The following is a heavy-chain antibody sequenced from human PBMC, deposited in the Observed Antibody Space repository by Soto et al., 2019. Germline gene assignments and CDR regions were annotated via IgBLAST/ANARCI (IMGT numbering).Heavy chain of an antibody. V-gene: IGHV3-23*01. CDR2: ISGSGGRT. Sequence: GGSLRLSCAASGFTFSSYAMSWVRQAPGKGLEWVSGISGSGGRTYYADSVKGRFTISRDNSKNTLYLQMNSLRVEDTAVYYCARRNWNYGAFDIWGQGTMVTVS. D-gene: IGHD1-7*01. CDR1: GFTFSSYA. CDR3: ARRNWNYGAFDI. J-gene: IGHJ3*02.